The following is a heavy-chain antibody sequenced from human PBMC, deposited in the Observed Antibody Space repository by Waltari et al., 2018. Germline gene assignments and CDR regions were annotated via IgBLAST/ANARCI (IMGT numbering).Heavy chain of an antibody. CDR2: VSGDSGYI. Sequence: EVQLVESGGGLVQPGGSLRLSCAASGMTFTTYSMNWVRQAPGKGLEWISYVSGDSGYIYYADSVRGRFTISRENAQNSMYLQMNNLRADDTAVYYCAGIRRGFWFFDLWGRGTLVTVSS. CDR3: AGIRRGFWFFDL. V-gene: IGHV3-48*04. CDR1: GMTFTTYS. J-gene: IGHJ2*01. D-gene: IGHD3-10*01.